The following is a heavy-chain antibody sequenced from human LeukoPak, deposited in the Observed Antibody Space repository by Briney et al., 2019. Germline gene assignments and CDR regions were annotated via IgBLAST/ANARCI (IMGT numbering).Heavy chain of an antibody. CDR1: GFNFRTYS. D-gene: IGHD6-19*01. V-gene: IGHV3-48*02. J-gene: IGHJ4*02. CDR2: ISSGSSTI. CDR3: ARGGLEWLSY. Sequence: GGSLRLSCAASGFNFRTYSMNWVRQAPGKGLEWASYISSGSSTIYYAHSLKGRFTISRDNAKNSLYLQMNSLRDEDTAVYYCARGGLEWLSYWGQGTLVTVSS.